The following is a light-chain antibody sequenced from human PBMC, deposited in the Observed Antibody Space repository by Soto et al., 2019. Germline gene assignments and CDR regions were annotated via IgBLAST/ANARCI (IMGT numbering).Light chain of an antibody. J-gene: IGLJ2*01. CDR3: SSFSSNTLV. Sequence: SALTQPASVSGSPGQSITISCTGASSDFGRNYVSWYQQQHPGKAPKLIIYDVSNRPSGVSNRFSGSKFDNTASLTISGLQPEDESDYYCSSFSSNTLVFGGGTKLTVL. CDR1: SSDFGRNY. V-gene: IGLV2-14*03. CDR2: DVS.